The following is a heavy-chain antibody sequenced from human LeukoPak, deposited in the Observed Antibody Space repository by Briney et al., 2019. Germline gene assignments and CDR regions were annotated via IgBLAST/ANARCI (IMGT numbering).Heavy chain of an antibody. CDR1: GYSFTTYG. D-gene: IGHD2-2*03. CDR3: ARDLGYCSSTSCYGWLPDY. Sequence: ASVKVSCKASGYSFTTYGISWVRQAPGQGLEWMGWISAYNANTNYALKIQGRVTMTTDTSTRTAYMELRSLRSDDTAVYYCARDLGYCSSTSCYGWLPDYWGQGTLVTVSS. J-gene: IGHJ4*02. CDR2: ISAYNANT. V-gene: IGHV1-18*01.